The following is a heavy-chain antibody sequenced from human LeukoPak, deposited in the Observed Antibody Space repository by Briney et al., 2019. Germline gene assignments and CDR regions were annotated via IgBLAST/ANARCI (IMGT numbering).Heavy chain of an antibody. CDR2: INPSGGST. CDR1: GYTFTSYY. D-gene: IGHD2-15*01. Sequence: GASVTVSCKASGYTFTSYYMHWVRQAPGQGLEWMGIINPSGGSTSYAQKFQGRVTMTRDTSTSTVYMELSSLRSEDTAVYYCARDRPNCSGGSCYPYWYFDLWGRGTLVTVSS. V-gene: IGHV1-46*01. CDR3: ARDRPNCSGGSCYPYWYFDL. J-gene: IGHJ2*01.